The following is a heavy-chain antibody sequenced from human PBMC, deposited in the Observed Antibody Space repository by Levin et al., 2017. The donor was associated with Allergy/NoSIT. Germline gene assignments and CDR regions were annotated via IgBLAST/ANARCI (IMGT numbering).Heavy chain of an antibody. Sequence: GASVKVSCAASGFTFSSYWMSWVRQAPGKGLEWVANIKQDGSEKYYVDSVKGRFTISRDNAKNSLYLQMNSLRAEDTAVYYCASGGSWYLKNYYYYGMDVWGQGTTVTVSS. CDR2: IKQDGSEK. CDR1: GFTFSSYW. J-gene: IGHJ6*02. V-gene: IGHV3-7*01. D-gene: IGHD6-13*01. CDR3: ASGGSWYLKNYYYYGMDV.